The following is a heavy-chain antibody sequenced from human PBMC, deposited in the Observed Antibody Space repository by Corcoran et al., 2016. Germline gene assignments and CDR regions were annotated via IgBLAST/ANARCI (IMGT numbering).Heavy chain of an antibody. CDR1: GGSFSGYY. D-gene: IGHD3-16*02. J-gene: IGHJ4*02. V-gene: IGHV4-34*01. CDR3: ATWDTMITFGGVIVRRAKGDFDY. Sequence: QLQLQESGAGLLKPSETLSLTCAVYGGSFSGYYWSWIRQPPGKGLEWIGEINHSGSTNYNPSLKSRVTISVDTSKNQFSLKLSSVTAADTAVYYCATWDTMITFGGVIVRRAKGDFDYWGQGTLVTVSS. CDR2: INHSGST.